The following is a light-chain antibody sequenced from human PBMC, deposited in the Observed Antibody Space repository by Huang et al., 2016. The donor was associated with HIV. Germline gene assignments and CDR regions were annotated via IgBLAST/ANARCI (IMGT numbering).Light chain of an antibody. Sequence: IVLTQSPGTLSVSPGERAALSGRASQSISRSYLVWYQQKPGQAPRLLIYGASSRATGIPDRFSGSGSGREFTLTISRLEPEDFAVYFCQQYHSSPFTFGQGTRLEIK. CDR1: QSISRSY. V-gene: IGKV3-20*01. CDR2: GAS. J-gene: IGKJ5*01. CDR3: QQYHSSPFT.